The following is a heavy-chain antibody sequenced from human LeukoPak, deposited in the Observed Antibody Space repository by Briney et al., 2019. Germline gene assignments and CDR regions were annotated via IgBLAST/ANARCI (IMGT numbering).Heavy chain of an antibody. D-gene: IGHD1-20*01. CDR3: ARLRITGTTYDAFDI. CDR2: IYPRDSDT. CDR1: GYSFTSYW. V-gene: IGHV5-51*01. Sequence: GESLKISCKGSGYSFTSYWIGWVRQMPGKGLEWMGIIYPRDSDTRYSPSFQGQVTISADKSISTAYLQWSSLKASDTAMYYCARLRITGTTYDAFDIWGQGTMVTVSS. J-gene: IGHJ3*02.